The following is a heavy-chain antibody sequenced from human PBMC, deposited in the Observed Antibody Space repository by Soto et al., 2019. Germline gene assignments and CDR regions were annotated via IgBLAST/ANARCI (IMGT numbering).Heavy chain of an antibody. CDR1: GGTFSRCA. Sequence: SVKVSCKASGGTFSRCALSWVRQAPGQGPEWMGGIVPMFGTANYAQKFQGRVTITADESTSTAYMQLSSLRSEDTAVYYCATEDESIAAPYYYHGMDVWGQGTTVTVSS. V-gene: IGHV1-69*13. CDR3: ATEDESIAAPYYYHGMDV. J-gene: IGHJ6*02. D-gene: IGHD6-6*01. CDR2: IVPMFGTA.